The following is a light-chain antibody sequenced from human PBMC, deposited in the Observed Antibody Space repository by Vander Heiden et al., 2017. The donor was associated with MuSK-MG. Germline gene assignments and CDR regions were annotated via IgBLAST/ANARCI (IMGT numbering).Light chain of an antibody. J-gene: IGKJ1*01. CDR2: FGS. CDR3: MQALQTPGT. V-gene: IGKV2-28*01. Sequence: ILLTHSPLSLPVTPGEPASISCRSSPIPPLSIGNNYLGWYLQKPGQAPQLLIYFGSSRASGVPERFSGSGSGTDFTLKISRVEAEDVGVYYCMQALQTPGTFGQGTKVEI. CDR1: PIPPLSIGNNY.